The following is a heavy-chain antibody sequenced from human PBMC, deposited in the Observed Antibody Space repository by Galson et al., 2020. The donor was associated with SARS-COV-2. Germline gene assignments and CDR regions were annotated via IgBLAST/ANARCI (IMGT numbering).Heavy chain of an antibody. D-gene: IGHD3-9*01. CDR3: TADYDILTGDAFDI. CDR1: GFTFSNAW. V-gene: IGHV3-15*01. CDR2: IKSKTDGGTT. Sequence: GGSLRLSCAASGFTFSNAWMSWVRQAPGKGLEWVGRIKSKTDGGTTDYAAPVKGRFTISRDDSKNTLYLQMNSLKTEDTAVYYCTADYDILTGDAFDIWGQGTMVTVSS. J-gene: IGHJ3*02.